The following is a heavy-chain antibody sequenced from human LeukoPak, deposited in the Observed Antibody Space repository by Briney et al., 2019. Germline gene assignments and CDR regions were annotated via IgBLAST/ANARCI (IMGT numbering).Heavy chain of an antibody. V-gene: IGHV3-33*08. CDR3: ARDRDYYDSSGALDY. Sequence: GGSLRLSCAASGFTFSSYWMSWVRQAPGKGLEWVAVIWYDGSNKYYADSVKGRFTISRDNSKNTLYLQMNSLRAEGTAVYYCARDRDYYDSSGALDYWGQGTLVTVSS. J-gene: IGHJ4*02. CDR1: GFTFSSYW. D-gene: IGHD3-22*01. CDR2: IWYDGSNK.